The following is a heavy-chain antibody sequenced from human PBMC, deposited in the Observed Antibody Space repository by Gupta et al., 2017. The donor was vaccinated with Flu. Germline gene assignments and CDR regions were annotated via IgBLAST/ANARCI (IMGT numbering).Heavy chain of an antibody. V-gene: IGHV3-74*01. CDR1: HW. CDR3: TRVSWGGPDSYTSNY. Sequence: HWMHWVRQGPGKGLVWVSRINSDGTSTTYADSVKGRFTISRDNARNTLYLQMNSLRAEDTAVYYCTRVSWGGPDSYTSNYWGQGTLVTVSS. J-gene: IGHJ4*02. D-gene: IGHD5-18*01. CDR2: INSDGTST.